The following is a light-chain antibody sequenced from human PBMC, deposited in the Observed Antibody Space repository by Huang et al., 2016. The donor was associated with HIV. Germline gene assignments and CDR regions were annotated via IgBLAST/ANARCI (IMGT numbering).Light chain of an antibody. V-gene: IGKV4-1*01. J-gene: IGKJ3*01. Sequence: DIVMTQSPDSLAVSLGERATINCKSSPSILYSSTDKSYLAWYHQKPGQPPKLLIYWASTRESGVPDRFSGSGSGTDFTLTISSLQAEDVAVYYCQQYYSSPFTFGPGTKVDIK. CDR3: QQYYSSPFT. CDR2: WAS. CDR1: PSILYSSTDKSY.